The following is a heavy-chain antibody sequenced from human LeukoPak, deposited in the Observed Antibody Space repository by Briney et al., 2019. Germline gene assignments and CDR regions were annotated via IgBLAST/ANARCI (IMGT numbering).Heavy chain of an antibody. CDR3: ARDLRRDIVVVPAAIPGPWFDP. D-gene: IGHD2-2*01. J-gene: IGHJ5*02. CDR2: ISAYNGNT. V-gene: IGHV1-18*01. CDR1: GYTFTSYG. Sequence: GASVKVSCKASGYTFTSYGISWVRQAPGQGLEWMGWISAYNGNTNYAQKLQGRVTMTTDTSTSTAYMELRSLRSDDTGVYYCARDLRRDIVVVPAAIPGPWFDPWGQGTLVTVSS.